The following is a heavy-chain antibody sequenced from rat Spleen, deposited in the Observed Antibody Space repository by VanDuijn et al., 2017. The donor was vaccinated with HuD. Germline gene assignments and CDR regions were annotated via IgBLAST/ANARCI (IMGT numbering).Heavy chain of an antibody. Sequence: EVQLVESGGGQVQPGRSLKLSCAASGFTFTNYAMHWIRQAPTKGLEWVASISPSGGSTYYRDSVKGRFTISRDTAQNTLYLQMNSPTSEDTATYYCARLGITLGAGHWFAYWGQGTLVTVSS. CDR2: ISPSGGST. CDR1: GFTFTNYA. J-gene: IGHJ3*01. CDR3: ARLGITLGAGHWFAY. V-gene: IGHV5-19*01. D-gene: IGHD1-2*01.